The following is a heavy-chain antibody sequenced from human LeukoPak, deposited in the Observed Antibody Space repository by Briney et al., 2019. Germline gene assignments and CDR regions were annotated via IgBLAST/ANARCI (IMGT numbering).Heavy chain of an antibody. D-gene: IGHD2-2*01. CDR3: ATYQFDY. V-gene: IGHV6-1*01. CDR2: TYYRSKWYN. CDR1: GDSVSSNNAA. J-gene: IGHJ4*02. Sequence: SQTLSLTSAMSGDSVSSNNAAWDWIRQSPSRGLEWLGRTYYRSKWYNDYAASVKSRIIINPDTSKNQFSLQLNSVPPEDTAVYYCATYQFDYWGQGTLVTVSS.